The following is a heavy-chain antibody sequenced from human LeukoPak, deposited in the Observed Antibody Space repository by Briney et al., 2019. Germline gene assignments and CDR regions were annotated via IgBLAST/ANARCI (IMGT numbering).Heavy chain of an antibody. CDR1: GLTFSSYA. V-gene: IGHV3-23*01. Sequence: GGSLRLSCAASGLTFSSYAMSWVRQAPGKGLEWVSTISGSGDYTFYADSVKGRFTISRDNSKNTVFLRMNSLRVEDTAIYYCATAPMDWGSGCDYWGQGTLVTVSS. D-gene: IGHD3/OR15-3a*01. CDR3: ATAPMDWGSGCDY. J-gene: IGHJ4*02. CDR2: ISGSGDYT.